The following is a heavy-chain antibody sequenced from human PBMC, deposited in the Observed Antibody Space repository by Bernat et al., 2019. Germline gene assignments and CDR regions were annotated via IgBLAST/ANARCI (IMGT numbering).Heavy chain of an antibody. V-gene: IGHV1-2*02. CDR2: INPNSCGT. J-gene: IGHJ5*02. Sequence: QVQLVQSGAEVKKPGASVKVSCKASGYTFTGYYMHWVRQAPGQGLEGMGWINPNSCGTNEAQQFQGRVTMTRETSISTAYMELSRLRSDDTAVYYCARDRFLDSSSWFDPWGQGTLVTVSS. D-gene: IGHD6-6*01. CDR1: GYTFTGYY. CDR3: ARDRFLDSSSWFDP.